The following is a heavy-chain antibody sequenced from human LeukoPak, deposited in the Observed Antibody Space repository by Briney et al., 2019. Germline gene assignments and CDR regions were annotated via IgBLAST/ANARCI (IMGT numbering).Heavy chain of an antibody. CDR2: IYYSGST. V-gene: IGHV4-59*08. CDR1: GGSISSYY. J-gene: IGHJ5*02. D-gene: IGHD2-21*02. CDR3: ARSSLLCGGDCYSGWFDP. Sequence: PSETLSLTCTVSGGSISSYYWSWIRQPPGKGLEWIGYIYYSGSTNYNPSLKSRVTISVDTSKNQFSLKLSSVTAADTAVYYCARSSLLCGGDCYSGWFDPWGQGTLVTVSS.